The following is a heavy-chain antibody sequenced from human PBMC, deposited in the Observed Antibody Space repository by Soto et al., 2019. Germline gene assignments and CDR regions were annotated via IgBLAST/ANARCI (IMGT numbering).Heavy chain of an antibody. Sequence: QVQLVQSGAEVKKPGSSVKVSCKASGGTFSSYAISWVRQAPGQGLEWMGGIIPISETTNYAQKFQGRVTITADESKSTAYMELRSLRSEDTAVYYCPRSQGSSTSLEIYYYYYYGMDVWGQGTTVTVSS. CDR1: GGTFSSYA. CDR3: PRSQGSSTSLEIYYYYYYGMDV. V-gene: IGHV1-69*01. D-gene: IGHD2-2*01. CDR2: IIPISETT. J-gene: IGHJ6*02.